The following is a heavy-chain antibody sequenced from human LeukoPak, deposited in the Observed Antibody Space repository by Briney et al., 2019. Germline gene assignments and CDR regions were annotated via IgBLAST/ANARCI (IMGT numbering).Heavy chain of an antibody. V-gene: IGHV1-46*01. D-gene: IGHD3-10*01. Sequence: ASAKVFCKASGYPFSSLYMHWGPQAPRQGLEWKGIINPSGGSTSYAQTFQGRVTMTRDTSTSTVYMELSRLRSEETAVYCCARDSSGEEGFYWGQGTLVTVSS. J-gene: IGHJ4*02. CDR2: INPSGGST. CDR1: GYPFSSLY. CDR3: ARDSSGEEGFY.